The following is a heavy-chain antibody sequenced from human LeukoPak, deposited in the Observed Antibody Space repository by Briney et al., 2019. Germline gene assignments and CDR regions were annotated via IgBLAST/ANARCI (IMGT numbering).Heavy chain of an antibody. D-gene: IGHD4-17*01. Sequence: GGSLRLSCVASGFTFSIYTMNWVRQAPGKGLEWVSSISSSSSYIYYADSVKGRFTISRDNAKNSLYLQMNSLRAEDTAVYYCARDSTSTVTTTGKRDYWDQGTLVTVSS. CDR2: ISSSSSYI. V-gene: IGHV3-21*01. CDR1: GFTFSIYT. J-gene: IGHJ4*02. CDR3: ARDSTSTVTTTGKRDY.